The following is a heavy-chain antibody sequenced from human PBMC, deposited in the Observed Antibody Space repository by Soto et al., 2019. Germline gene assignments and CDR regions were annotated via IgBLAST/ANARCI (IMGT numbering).Heavy chain of an antibody. Sequence: ASVKVSCKXSGYTFTSYGINWVRQATGQGLEWMGWMNPNSGNTGYAQKFQGRVTMTRNTSISTAYMELSSLRSEDTAVYYCARGVYKLLHYYYGMDVWGQGTTVTVSS. D-gene: IGHD2-2*01. CDR2: MNPNSGNT. J-gene: IGHJ6*02. CDR3: ARGVYKLLHYYYGMDV. V-gene: IGHV1-8*01. CDR1: GYTFTSYG.